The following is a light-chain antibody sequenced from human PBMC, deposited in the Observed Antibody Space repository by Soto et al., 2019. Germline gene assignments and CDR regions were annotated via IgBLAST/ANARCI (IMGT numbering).Light chain of an antibody. CDR3: SSYTSSSTQV. CDR1: SSDVGGYNY. Sequence: SVLTQPASVSGSPGQSITISCTGTSSDVGGYNYVSWYQQHPGKAPKLMIYEVSNRPSGVSNRFSGSKSGNTASLTISGLQAEDEADYYCSSYTSSSTQVFGTGTKVTV. CDR2: EVS. J-gene: IGLJ1*01. V-gene: IGLV2-14*01.